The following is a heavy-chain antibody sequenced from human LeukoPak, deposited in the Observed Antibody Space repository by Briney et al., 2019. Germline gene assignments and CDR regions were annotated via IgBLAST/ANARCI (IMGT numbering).Heavy chain of an antibody. CDR1: GGSFSGYY. CDR3: ARGRRQVSSFYGAPSGGAFGY. CDR2: INHSGST. Sequence: SETLSLTCAVYGGSFSGYYWSWIRQPPGKGLEWIGEINHSGSTNYNPSLKSRVTISVDTSKNQFSLKLSSVTAADTAVYYCARGRRQVSSFYGAPSGGAFGYWGQGTLVTVSS. J-gene: IGHJ4*02. V-gene: IGHV4-34*01. D-gene: IGHD4-17*01.